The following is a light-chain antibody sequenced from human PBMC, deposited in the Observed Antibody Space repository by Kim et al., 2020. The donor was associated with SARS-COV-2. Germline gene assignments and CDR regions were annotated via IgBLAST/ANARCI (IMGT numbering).Light chain of an antibody. V-gene: IGLV2-23*02. Sequence: QSALTQPASVSGSPGQSITISCTGTSSDVGSYNLVSWYQQHPGKAPKLMIYEVSKRPSGVSNRFSGSKSGNTASLTISGLQAEDEADYYCCSYAGSFTWVFGGGTKLTDL. CDR3: CSYAGSFTWV. J-gene: IGLJ3*02. CDR2: EVS. CDR1: SSDVGSYNL.